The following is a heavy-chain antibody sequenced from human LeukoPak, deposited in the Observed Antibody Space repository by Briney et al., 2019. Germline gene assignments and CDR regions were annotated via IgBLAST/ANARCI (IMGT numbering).Heavy chain of an antibody. J-gene: IGHJ5*02. D-gene: IGHD2-2*01. CDR2: IIPIFGTA. Sequence: ASVKVSCKASGGTFSSYAISWVRQAPGQGLEWMGGIIPIFGTANYAQKFQGRVTITTDESTSTAYMELSSLRSEDTAVYYCAREYCSSTSCSLSSAWFDPWGQGTLVTVSS. CDR1: GGTFSSYA. V-gene: IGHV1-69*05. CDR3: AREYCSSTSCSLSSAWFDP.